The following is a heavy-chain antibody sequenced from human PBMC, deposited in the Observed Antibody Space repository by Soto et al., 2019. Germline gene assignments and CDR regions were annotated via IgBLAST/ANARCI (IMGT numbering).Heavy chain of an antibody. CDR2: IYSGGRT. CDR1: GFTVRSNY. V-gene: IGHV3-53*01. J-gene: IGHJ4*02. Sequence: EVQLVESGGGLIQPGGSLRLSCAASGFTVRSNYMGWVRQAPGRGLEWVSSIYSGGRTYYADSVEGRITISRDNSKNTLYHQMNSLRDELPPVYSCARQQLAYVADWGQGTVVPVSS. CDR3: ARQQLAYVAD. D-gene: IGHD6-13*01.